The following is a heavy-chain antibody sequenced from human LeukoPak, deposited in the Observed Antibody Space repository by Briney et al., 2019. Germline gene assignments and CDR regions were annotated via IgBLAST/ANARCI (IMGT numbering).Heavy chain of an antibody. CDR2: ISAYNGNT. J-gene: IGHJ6*03. Sequence: ASVKVSCKASGYTFTIYGISWVRQAPGQGLEWMGWISAYNGNTNYAQKLQGRVTMTTDTSTSTAYMELRSLRSDDTAVYYCARGIVVVPAAMDYYYYMDVWGKGTTVTISS. D-gene: IGHD2-2*01. V-gene: IGHV1-18*01. CDR3: ARGIVVVPAAMDYYYYMDV. CDR1: GYTFTIYG.